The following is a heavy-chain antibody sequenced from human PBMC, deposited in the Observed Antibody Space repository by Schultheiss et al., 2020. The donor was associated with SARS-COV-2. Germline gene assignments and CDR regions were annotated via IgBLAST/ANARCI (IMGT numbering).Heavy chain of an antibody. CDR2: ISGSGGST. CDR1: GFTFSSYA. D-gene: IGHD3-10*01. V-gene: IGHV3-23*01. Sequence: GGSLRLSCAASGFTFSSYAMHWVRQAPGKGLEWVSAISGSGGSTYYADSVKGRFTISRDNAKNSLYLQMNSLRAEDTAVYYCARERYYYGSGSYSFDYWGQGTLVTVSS. J-gene: IGHJ4*02. CDR3: ARERYYYGSGSYSFDY.